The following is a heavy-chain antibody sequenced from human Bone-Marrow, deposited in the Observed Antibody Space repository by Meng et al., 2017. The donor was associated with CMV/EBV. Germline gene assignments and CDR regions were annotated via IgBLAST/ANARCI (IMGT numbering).Heavy chain of an antibody. Sequence: GGSLRLSCAASGFSFSDHYMDWVRQAPGKGLEWVGRSRNKANGYTTQYAAFVKGRFTISRDESKNALYLQMNSLRAEDTAVYYCAKDGNGGNPLFDYWGQGTLVTVSS. V-gene: IGHV3-72*01. CDR1: GFSFSDHY. D-gene: IGHD2-15*01. J-gene: IGHJ4*02. CDR3: AKDGNGGNPLFDY. CDR2: SRNKANGYTT.